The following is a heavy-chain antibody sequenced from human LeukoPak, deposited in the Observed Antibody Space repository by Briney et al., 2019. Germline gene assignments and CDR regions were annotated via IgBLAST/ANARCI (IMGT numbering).Heavy chain of an antibody. D-gene: IGHD3-22*01. CDR2: IYRDGSDT. V-gene: IGHV3-74*01. CDR1: SFTFSSYW. J-gene: IGHJ4*02. CDR3: ARVFPPYYYDSSGYNAY. Sequence: GGSLRLSCAASSFTFSSYWMHWVRQAPGKGLVWVSRIYRDGSDTSYADSVKGRFTISRDNAKKTLYLQMNSLRAEDTAVYYCARVFPPYYYDSSGYNAYWGQGTLVTVSS.